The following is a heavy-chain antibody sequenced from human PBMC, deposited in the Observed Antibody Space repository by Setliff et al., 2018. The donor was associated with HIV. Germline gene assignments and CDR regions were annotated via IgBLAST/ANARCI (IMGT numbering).Heavy chain of an antibody. CDR1: GDSINSGDYY. CDR3: ARADSSSWFFATFDI. CDR2: IYHSGST. J-gene: IGHJ3*02. D-gene: IGHD6-13*01. Sequence: SETLSLTCTVSGDSINSGDYYWSRIRQPPGKGLEWIGYIYHSGSTHYNPSLNSRVAFSVDTSKNQFSLKLYSVTVADTAFYYCARADSSSWFFATFDIWGQGTMVTVSS. V-gene: IGHV4-30-4*01.